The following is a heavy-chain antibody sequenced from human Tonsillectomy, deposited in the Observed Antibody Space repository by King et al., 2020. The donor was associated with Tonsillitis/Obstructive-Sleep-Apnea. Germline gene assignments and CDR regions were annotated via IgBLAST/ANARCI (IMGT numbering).Heavy chain of an antibody. CDR2: IYRSGSA. CDR3: ARGLDSPEWLLSRGLDAFDS. V-gene: IGHV4-4*02. CDR1: GGSISSSHW. J-gene: IGHJ3*02. Sequence: PLQESGPGLVKPSGTLSLTCTVSGGSISSSHWWSWVRRPPGKGLEWIGQIYRSGSANYNPSLKSRVTMSLAESSNQFSLNLSSVTAADTTVYYVARGLDSPEWLLSRGLDAFDSWGQGAMVSVSS. D-gene: IGHD3-3*01.